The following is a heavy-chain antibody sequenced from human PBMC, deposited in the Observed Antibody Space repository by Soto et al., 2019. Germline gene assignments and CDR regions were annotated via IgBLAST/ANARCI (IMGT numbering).Heavy chain of an antibody. V-gene: IGHV1-18*04. CDR2: ISAYNGNT. CDR3: ARGRRAANKIYYYYGMDV. CDR1: GYTFTSYG. Sequence: ASVKVSCKASGYTFTSYGISWVRQAPGQGLEWMGWISAYNGNTNYAQKLQGRVTMTTDTSTSTAYMELRSLRSDDTAVYYCARGRRAANKIYYYYGMDVWGQGTTVTVSS. J-gene: IGHJ6*02. D-gene: IGHD2-15*01.